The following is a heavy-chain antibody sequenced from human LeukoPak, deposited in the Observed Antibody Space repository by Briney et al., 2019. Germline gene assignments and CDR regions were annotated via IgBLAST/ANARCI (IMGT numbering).Heavy chain of an antibody. J-gene: IGHJ3*02. Sequence: GGSLRLSCAASGFTFSSYAMSWVRQAPGKGLEWVSAISGSGGSTYYADSVKGRFTISRDNSKNTLHLQMNSLRAADTAVYYCASGGRFYYDDSALPWAFDIWGPGTMVTVSS. CDR3: ASGGRFYYDDSALPWAFDI. CDR2: ISGSGGST. CDR1: GFTFSSYA. D-gene: IGHD3-22*01. V-gene: IGHV3-23*01.